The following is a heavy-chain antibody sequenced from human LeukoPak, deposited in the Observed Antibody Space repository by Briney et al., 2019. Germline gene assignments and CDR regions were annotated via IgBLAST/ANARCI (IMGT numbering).Heavy chain of an antibody. V-gene: IGHV1-2*02. CDR3: AREYYYDGSGYSPFDY. J-gene: IGHJ4*02. Sequence: ASVKVSCKASGDTFTGHYIHWVRQAPGQGLEWMGWINPNNGGTNYAQKFQGRVTMTRDTSISTAYMELSRLRSDDTAVFFCAREYYYDGSGYSPFDYWGQGTLVTVSS. CDR2: INPNNGGT. D-gene: IGHD3-22*01. CDR1: GDTFTGHY.